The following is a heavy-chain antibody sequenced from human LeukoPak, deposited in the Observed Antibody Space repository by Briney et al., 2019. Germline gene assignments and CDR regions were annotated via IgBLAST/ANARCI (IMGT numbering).Heavy chain of an antibody. CDR1: GGTFSSYA. J-gene: IGHJ4*02. CDR2: IIPIFGTA. V-gene: IGHV1-69*05. D-gene: IGHD2-21*02. Sequence: ASVKVSCKASGGTFSSYAISWVRQAPGQGLEWMGGIIPIFGTANYAQKFQGRVTITTDESTSTAYMELSSLRSEDTAVYYCASTIHCGGDCPFEYWGQGTLVTVSS. CDR3: ASTIHCGGDCPFEY.